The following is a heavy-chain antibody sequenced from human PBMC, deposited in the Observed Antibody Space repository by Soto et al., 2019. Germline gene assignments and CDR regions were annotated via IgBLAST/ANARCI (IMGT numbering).Heavy chain of an antibody. CDR1: SGSISSYY. CDR3: ARGREDFAY. J-gene: IGHJ4*02. CDR2: IYYSGST. V-gene: IGHV4-59*01. Sequence: SETLSLTCTVSSGSISSYYWSWIRQPPGKGLEWIGYIYYSGSTNYNPSLKSRVTISVDTSKNQFSLKLSSVTAADTAVYYCARGREDFAYWGQGTLVTVSS.